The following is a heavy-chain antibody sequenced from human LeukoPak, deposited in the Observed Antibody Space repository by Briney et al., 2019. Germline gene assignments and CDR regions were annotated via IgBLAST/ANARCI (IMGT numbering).Heavy chain of an antibody. V-gene: IGHV3-64*01. CDR2: ISSNGGST. D-gene: IGHD6-19*01. J-gene: IGHJ4*02. CDR3: ARGYSSGWYISFDY. CDR1: GFTFSSYA. Sequence: GGSLRLSCAASGFTFSSYAMHWVRQAPGKGLEYVSAISSNGGSTYYANSVKSRFTISRDNSKNTLYLQMGSLRAEDMAVYYCARGYSSGWYISFDYWGQGTLVTVSS.